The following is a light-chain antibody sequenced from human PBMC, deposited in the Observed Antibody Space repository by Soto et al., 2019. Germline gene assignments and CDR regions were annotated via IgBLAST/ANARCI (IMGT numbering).Light chain of an antibody. J-gene: IGKJ1*01. CDR1: QSISSY. CDR3: QKYDSARWT. CDR2: AAS. V-gene: IGKV1-39*01. Sequence: DIQMTQSPSCLSASVGDRVTITCRASQSISSYLNWYQQKPGKAPKLLIYAASSLQSGVPSRFSGSGSGTDFTLTISSLQPEDVATYYCQKYDSARWTFGQGTKV.